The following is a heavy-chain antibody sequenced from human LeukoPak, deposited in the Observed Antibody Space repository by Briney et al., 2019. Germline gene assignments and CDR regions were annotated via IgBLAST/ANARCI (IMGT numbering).Heavy chain of an antibody. V-gene: IGHV3-48*02. D-gene: IGHD6-13*01. Sequence: GGSLRLSCATSGFTFSSYSMNWVRQAPGKGLEWVSYIRSSGDMIYYADSVKGRFTISRDNAKNSVYLQMNSLRDEDTAVYYCAREVAAGTRFDYWGQGTLVTVSS. CDR2: IRSSGDMI. CDR1: GFTFSSYS. CDR3: AREVAAGTRFDY. J-gene: IGHJ4*02.